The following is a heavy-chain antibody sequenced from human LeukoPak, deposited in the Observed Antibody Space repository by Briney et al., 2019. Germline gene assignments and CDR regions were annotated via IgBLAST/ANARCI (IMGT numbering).Heavy chain of an antibody. D-gene: IGHD1-26*01. CDR2: VDYSGGDT. J-gene: IGHJ4*02. CDR3: AKDHVGSGSFSGAGFDY. CDR1: GLTFSSYG. V-gene: IGHV3-23*01. Sequence: GGSPRLSCAASGLTFSSYGMSWVRQAPGKGLEWVSSVDYSGGDTHYADSVICRFTISRYNSKNTRYLQLNSLSADDTDVYYCAKDHVGSGSFSGAGFDYWGQGTLVTVSS.